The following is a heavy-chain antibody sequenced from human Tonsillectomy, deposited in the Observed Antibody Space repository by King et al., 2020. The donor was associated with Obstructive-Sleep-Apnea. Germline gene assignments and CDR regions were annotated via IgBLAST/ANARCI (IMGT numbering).Heavy chain of an antibody. V-gene: IGHV4-34*01. D-gene: IGHD6-13*01. CDR1: GGSFSDYY. Sequence: QVQLQQWGAGLLKPSETLSLTCAVFGGSFSDYYWSLIRQPPGKGLEWIGEINHRGSTNYNPSLKSRVTISVDTSKNQFSLKLSSVTAADTAVYYCARGSGAAAVNWFDPWGQGTLVTVAS. J-gene: IGHJ5*02. CDR2: INHRGST. CDR3: ARGSGAAAVNWFDP.